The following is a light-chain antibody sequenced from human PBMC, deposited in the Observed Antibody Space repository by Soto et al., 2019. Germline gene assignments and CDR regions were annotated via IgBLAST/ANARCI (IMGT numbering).Light chain of an antibody. J-gene: IGLJ2*01. CDR2: DVS. CDR3: SSYTSSNTVL. Sequence: QSALTQPASVSESPGQSITISCTGTSSDVGGYGYVSWYQQHAGKAPKLMIYDVSNRPSGVSNRFSGSKSGNTASLTISGLQAEDEADYYCSSYTSSNTVLFGGGTSSPS. CDR1: SSDVGGYGY. V-gene: IGLV2-14*01.